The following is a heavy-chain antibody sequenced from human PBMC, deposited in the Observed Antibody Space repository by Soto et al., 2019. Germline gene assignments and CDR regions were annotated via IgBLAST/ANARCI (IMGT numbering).Heavy chain of an antibody. V-gene: IGHV3-30*18. J-gene: IGHJ5*02. CDR1: GFTFSSYG. Sequence: QVQLVESGGGVVQPGRSLRLSCAASGFTFSSYGMHWVRQAPGKGLELVAVISYDGSNKYYADSVKGRFTISRDNSKNTLYLQMNSLRAEDTAVYYCAKDWAAANTGGWFDPWGQGTLVTVSS. CDR3: AKDWAAANTGGWFDP. CDR2: ISYDGSNK. D-gene: IGHD6-13*01.